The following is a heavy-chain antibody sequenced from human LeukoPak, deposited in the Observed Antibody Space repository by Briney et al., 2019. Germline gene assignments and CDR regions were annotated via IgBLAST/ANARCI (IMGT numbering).Heavy chain of an antibody. D-gene: IGHD4-17*01. J-gene: IGHJ4*02. CDR3: ARALRTGQGDYVPVL. V-gene: IGHV5-51*01. CDR2: IYPGDSEA. Sequence: GESLKISCKGSGCSFTSYWIGWVRRMPGKGLEWITIIYPGDSEARYSPSFQGQVTISADKSIGTMYLQWNSLKASDTAMYYCARALRTGQGDYVPVLWGQGTLVIVSS. CDR1: GCSFTSYW.